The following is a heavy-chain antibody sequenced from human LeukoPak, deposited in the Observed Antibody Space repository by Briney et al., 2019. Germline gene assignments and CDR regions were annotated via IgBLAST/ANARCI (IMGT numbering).Heavy chain of an antibody. D-gene: IGHD3-10*01. J-gene: IGHJ4*02. CDR3: ARATMVRGVSNDY. Sequence: GGSLRLSCAASGFTVSSNYMSWVRQAPGKGLEWVSVIYSGGSTYYADSVKGRFTISRDNSKNTLYLQMNSLRAEDTAVYYCARATMVRGVSNDYWGQGTLVTVSS. CDR2: IYSGGST. V-gene: IGHV3-66*01. CDR1: GFTVSSNY.